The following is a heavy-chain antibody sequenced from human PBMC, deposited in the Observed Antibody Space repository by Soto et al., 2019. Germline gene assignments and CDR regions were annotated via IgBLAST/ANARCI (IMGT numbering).Heavy chain of an antibody. CDR3: ARWQQWQENWFEP. D-gene: IGHD6-19*01. CDR1: GGSFSGYY. V-gene: IGHV4-34*01. J-gene: IGHJ5*02. CDR2: INHSGST. Sequence: SETLSLTCAVYGGSFSGYYWSWIRQPPGKGLEWIGEINHSGSTNYNPSLKSRVTISVDTSKNQFSLKLSSVTAADTAVYYCARWQQWQENWFEPWGQGTLVTV.